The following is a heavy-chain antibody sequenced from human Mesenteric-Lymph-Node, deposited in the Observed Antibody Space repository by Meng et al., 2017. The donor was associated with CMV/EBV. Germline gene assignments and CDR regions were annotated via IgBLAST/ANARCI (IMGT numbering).Heavy chain of an antibody. CDR3: AKTGDGFTFDY. Sequence: GGSLRLSCAASGFSFSNYVMSWVRWAPGQGLQWVSGITSRGGNTYYMASVKGRFTISRDNSRNTLYLQMNSLRAEDTAVYYCAKTGDGFTFDYWGLGTVVTVSS. CDR1: GFSFSNYV. D-gene: IGHD2-21*02. V-gene: IGHV3-23*01. CDR2: ITSRGGNT. J-gene: IGHJ4*02.